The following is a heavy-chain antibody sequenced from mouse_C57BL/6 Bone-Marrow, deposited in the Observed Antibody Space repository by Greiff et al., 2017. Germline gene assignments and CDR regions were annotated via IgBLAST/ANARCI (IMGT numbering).Heavy chain of an antibody. CDR2: IYPRSGNT. CDR3: ARIPYYYGSSYDWYFDV. D-gene: IGHD1-1*01. Sequence: GYTFTSYGLSWVKQRTGQGLEWIGEIYPRSGNTYYNEKFKGKATLTADKSSSTAYMELRSLTSEDSAVYFCARIPYYYGSSYDWYFDVWGTGTTVTVSS. J-gene: IGHJ1*03. V-gene: IGHV1-81*01. CDR1: GYTFTSYG.